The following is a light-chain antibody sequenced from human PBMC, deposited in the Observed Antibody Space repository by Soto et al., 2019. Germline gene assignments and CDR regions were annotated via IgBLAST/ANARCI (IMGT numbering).Light chain of an antibody. J-gene: IGKJ3*01. CDR2: DAS. V-gene: IGKV1-33*01. CDR3: QQYASLPIT. CDR1: QDISNY. Sequence: DIQMTQSPSFLSASVGDRVTISCQASQDISNYLNWYQHKPGKAPKVLIYDASNLETGVTSRFSGSRSGTAFTFTISSMQPEDIATYYCQQYASLPITFGPGTKVDIK.